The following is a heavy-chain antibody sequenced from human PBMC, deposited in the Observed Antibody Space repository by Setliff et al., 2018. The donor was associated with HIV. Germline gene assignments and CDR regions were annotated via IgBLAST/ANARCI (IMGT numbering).Heavy chain of an antibody. CDR1: GGSISSSNYY. J-gene: IGHJ4*02. CDR3: ARADCSGGSCYSPGY. D-gene: IGHD2-15*01. Sequence: SETLSLTCSVSGGSISSSNYYWGWIRQPPGKRLEWIGSIYHSGSTNYNPSLKSRVTISLDTSKNQFSLKLNSVTAADTAVYYCARADCSGGSCYSPGYWGQGTLVTVSS. V-gene: IGHV4-39*07. CDR2: IYHSGST.